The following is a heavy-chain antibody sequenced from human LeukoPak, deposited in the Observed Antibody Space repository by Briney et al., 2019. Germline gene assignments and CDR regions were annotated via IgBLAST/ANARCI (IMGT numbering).Heavy chain of an antibody. V-gene: IGHV1-2*02. D-gene: IGHD3-3*01. Sequence: ASVKVSCKASGYTFTGYYMHWVRQAPGQGLEWMGWINPNSGGTNYAQKFQGRVTMTRDTSISTAYMELSRLRSDDTAVYYCARVRTIFGVVIHYYYGMDVWGQGTTVTVSS. CDR2: INPNSGGT. J-gene: IGHJ6*02. CDR3: ARVRTIFGVVIHYYYGMDV. CDR1: GYTFTGYY.